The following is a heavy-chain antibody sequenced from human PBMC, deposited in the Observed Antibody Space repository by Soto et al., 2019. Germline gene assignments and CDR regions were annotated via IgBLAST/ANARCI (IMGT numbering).Heavy chain of an antibody. Sequence: SSETLSLTCAVYGGSFSGYYWSWIRQPPGKGLEWIGEINHSGSTNYNPSLKSRVTISVDTSKNQFSLKLSSVTAADTAVYYCARGGIFGVVIPYYYYYGMDVWGQGTTVTVS. J-gene: IGHJ6*02. CDR2: INHSGST. V-gene: IGHV4-34*01. D-gene: IGHD3-3*01. CDR3: ARGGIFGVVIPYYYYYGMDV. CDR1: GGSFSGYY.